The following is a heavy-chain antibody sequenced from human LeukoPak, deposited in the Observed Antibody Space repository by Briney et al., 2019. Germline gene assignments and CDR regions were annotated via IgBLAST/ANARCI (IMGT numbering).Heavy chain of an antibody. CDR2: INHSGST. CDR3: ARGTQADFWSGYSRYYFDY. V-gene: IGHV4-34*01. J-gene: IGHJ4*02. D-gene: IGHD3-3*01. CDR1: GGSFSGYY. Sequence: SENLSLTCAVYGGSFSGYYWSWIRQPPGKGLEWIGEINHSGSTNYNPSLKSRVTISVDTSKNQFSLKLSSVTAADTAVYYCARGTQADFWSGYSRYYFDYWGQGTPVTVSS.